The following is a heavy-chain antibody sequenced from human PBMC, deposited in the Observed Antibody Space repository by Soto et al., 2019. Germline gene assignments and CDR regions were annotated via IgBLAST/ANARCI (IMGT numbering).Heavy chain of an antibody. CDR1: GFNVGAFA. CDR2: ISVSDVFI. J-gene: IGHJ5*02. D-gene: IGHD2-2*01. Sequence: GGSLRLSCAASGFNVGAFAVNWVRQAPGKGLEWVAGISVSDVFIYYSDSVRGRFYISRDASENILYLQMNSLRAEDTAVYYCARGGIVVVPAGLNCFDPWGQGTLFTVSS. CDR3: ARGGIVVVPAGLNCFDP. V-gene: IGHV3-23*01.